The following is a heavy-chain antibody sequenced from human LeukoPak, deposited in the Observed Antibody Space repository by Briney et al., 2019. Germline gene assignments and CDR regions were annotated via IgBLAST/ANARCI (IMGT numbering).Heavy chain of an antibody. V-gene: IGHV3-11*04. J-gene: IGHJ4*02. CDR1: GFAFSDYY. CDR2: ISSSGSTI. Sequence: GGSLRLSCAASGFAFSDYYMSWIRQAPGKGLEWVLYISSSGSTIYYADSVKGRFTISRDNAKNSLVLQMNSLRVEDTAVYYCARDWRASPRNDYWGQGTLVTVSS. CDR3: ARDWRASPRNDY.